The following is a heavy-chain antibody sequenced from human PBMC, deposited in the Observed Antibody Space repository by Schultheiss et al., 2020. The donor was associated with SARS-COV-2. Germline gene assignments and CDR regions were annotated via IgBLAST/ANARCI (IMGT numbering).Heavy chain of an antibody. CDR2: IYYSGST. Sequence: SQTLSLTCTVSGGSISSGGYYWSWIRQHPGKGLEWIGYIYYSGSTNYNPSLKSRVTISVDTSKNQFSLKLSSVTAADTAVYYCARDRRCSSTSCYAVFDYWGQGTLVTVSS. CDR3: ARDRRCSSTSCYAVFDY. V-gene: IGHV4-61*08. CDR1: GGSISSGGYY. J-gene: IGHJ4*02. D-gene: IGHD2-2*01.